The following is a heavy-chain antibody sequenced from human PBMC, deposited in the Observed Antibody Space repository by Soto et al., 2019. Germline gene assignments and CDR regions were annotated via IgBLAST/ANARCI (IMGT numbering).Heavy chain of an antibody. D-gene: IGHD6-6*01. CDR3: AKDRLAYSSSALFDY. CDR2: ISWNSGSI. CDR1: GFTFDDYA. V-gene: IGHV3-9*01. Sequence: PGGSLRLSCAASGFTFDDYAMHWVRQAPGKGLEWVSGISWNSGSIGYADSVKGRFTISRDNAKNSPYLQMNSLRAEDTALYYCAKDRLAYSSSALFDYWGQGTLVTVSS. J-gene: IGHJ4*02.